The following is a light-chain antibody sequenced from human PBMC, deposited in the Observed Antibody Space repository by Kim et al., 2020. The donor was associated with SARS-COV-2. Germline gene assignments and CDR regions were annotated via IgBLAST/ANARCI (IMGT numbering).Light chain of an antibody. V-gene: IGKV1D-16*01. CDR2: GAS. CDR1: QDISRW. Sequence: ASVGDIVTITCRASQDISRWLAWYQQKPEKAPKPLIDGASSLHSGVPSRFSGSGSGTDFILTISSLQPEDFATYYCQQYNAYPVTFGGGTKVDIK. J-gene: IGKJ4*01. CDR3: QQYNAYPVT.